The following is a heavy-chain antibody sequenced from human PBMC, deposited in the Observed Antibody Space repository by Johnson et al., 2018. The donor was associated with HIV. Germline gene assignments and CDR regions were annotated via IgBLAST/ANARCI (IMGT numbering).Heavy chain of an antibody. Sequence: VQLVESGGGLVKPGGSLRLSCAASGFTFSNAWMSWVRQAPGKGLEWVGRIKSKTDGGTTDYAAPVKGRFTISRDDSKNTAYLQMNSLKTEDTAVYYCTTAKWLLGAFDIWGQGTMVTVSS. D-gene: IGHD3-22*01. CDR3: TTAKWLLGAFDI. V-gene: IGHV3-15*01. J-gene: IGHJ3*02. CDR2: IKSKTDGGTT. CDR1: GFTFSNAW.